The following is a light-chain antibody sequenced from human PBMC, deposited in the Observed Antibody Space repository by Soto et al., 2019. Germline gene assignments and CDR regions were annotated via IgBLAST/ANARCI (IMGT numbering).Light chain of an antibody. CDR2: DAS. J-gene: IGKJ1*01. V-gene: IGKV1-5*01. Sequence: DIQMTQSPSTLSASVGDTVTITCRASQNIKTWLAWHQQKPGKAPKLLIFDASTLESGVPSRFSDSGSGTDFTLTINSLQPDDFATYYCQQHHSYSTLFGQGTQVEIK. CDR1: QNIKTW. CDR3: QQHHSYSTL.